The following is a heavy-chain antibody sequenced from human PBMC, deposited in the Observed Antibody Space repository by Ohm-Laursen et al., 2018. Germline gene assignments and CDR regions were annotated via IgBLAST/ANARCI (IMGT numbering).Heavy chain of an antibody. D-gene: IGHD3-16*01. CDR1: GFTFSNHE. V-gene: IGHV3-48*03. J-gene: IGHJ4*02. CDR2: ISSGGINM. CDR3: AGGTGWTEAD. Sequence: SLRLSCAASGFTFSNHEMNWVRQAPGKGLEWVSYISSGGINMYYADSVRGRFTISRDNAENSLYLQMNSLRAEDTAVYYCAGGTGWTEADWGQGTLVTVSS.